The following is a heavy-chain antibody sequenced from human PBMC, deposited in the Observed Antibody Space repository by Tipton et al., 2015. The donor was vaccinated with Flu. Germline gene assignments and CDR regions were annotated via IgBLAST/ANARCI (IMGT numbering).Heavy chain of an antibody. CDR2: INHSGST. V-gene: IGHV4-34*01. CDR1: GGSFSGYY. Sequence: TLSLTCAVYGGSFSGYYWSWIRQPPGKGLEWIGEINHSGSTNYNPSLKSRVTISVDTSKNQFSLKLSSATAADTAVYYCARRGLLWYFDLWGRGTLVTVSS. D-gene: IGHD2/OR15-2a*01. J-gene: IGHJ2*01. CDR3: ARRGLLWYFDL.